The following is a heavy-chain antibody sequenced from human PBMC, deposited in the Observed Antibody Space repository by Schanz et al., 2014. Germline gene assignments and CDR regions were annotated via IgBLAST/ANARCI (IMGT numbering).Heavy chain of an antibody. CDR3: AKDLISGWSGFDY. V-gene: IGHV3-53*01. J-gene: IGHJ4*02. CDR2: MYINSGST. CDR1: GFTVNTNY. D-gene: IGHD6-19*01. Sequence: EVQLVESGGGLIQPGGSLRLSCAVSGFTVNTNYMSWVRQAPGKGLEWISSMYINSGSTQYADSVKGRFIISRDSSKNTLYLLMNSLRAEDTAVYYCAKDLISGWSGFDYWGQGTLVTVSS.